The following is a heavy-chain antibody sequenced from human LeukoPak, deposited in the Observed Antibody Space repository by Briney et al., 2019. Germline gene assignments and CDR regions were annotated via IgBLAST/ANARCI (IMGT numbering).Heavy chain of an antibody. V-gene: IGHV3-21*01. CDR1: GFTFSNYS. D-gene: IGHD3-3*01. CDR2: IGTTGSYI. J-gene: IGHJ6*03. Sequence: GGSLRLSCAASGFTFSNYSMNWVRQAPGKGLEWVSSIGTTGSYIFYADSVKGRFTISRDNSKNTLYLQMDSLRPEDTAVYYCAKDFGVGTHYYYYTDVWGKGTTVTVSS. CDR3: AKDFGVGTHYYYYTDV.